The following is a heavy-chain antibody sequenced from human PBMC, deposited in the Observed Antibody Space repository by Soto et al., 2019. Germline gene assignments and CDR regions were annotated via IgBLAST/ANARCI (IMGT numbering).Heavy chain of an antibody. CDR3: ARLFVSTVVTPGRYFDY. Sequence: EVQLVQSGAEVKKPGESLKISCKGSGYSFTSYWIGWVRQMPGKGLEWMGIIYPGDSDTRYSPSFQGQVTISADKSISTAYLQWSSLKASDTAVYFCARLFVSTVVTPGRYFDYWGQGTLVTVSS. CDR2: IYPGDSDT. V-gene: IGHV5-51*01. CDR1: GYSFTSYW. J-gene: IGHJ4*02. D-gene: IGHD4-17*01.